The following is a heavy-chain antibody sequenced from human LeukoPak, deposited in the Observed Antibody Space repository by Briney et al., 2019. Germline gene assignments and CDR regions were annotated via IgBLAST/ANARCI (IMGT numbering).Heavy chain of an antibody. V-gene: IGHV3-66*01. J-gene: IGHJ5*02. CDR3: AGEVGA. D-gene: IGHD1-26*01. CDR2: TYVSGNT. Sequence: GGSLRLSCTVSGIDVSSNYISWVRQAPGKGLEWASVTYVSGNTYYADSVKGRFIVSRDNSKNTLYLEMNSLRVEDTGVYYCAGEVGAWGQGTLVTVSS. CDR1: GIDVSSNY.